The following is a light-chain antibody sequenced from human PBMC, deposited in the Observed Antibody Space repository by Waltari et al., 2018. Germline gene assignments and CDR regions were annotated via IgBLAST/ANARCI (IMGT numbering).Light chain of an antibody. CDR2: EVI. V-gene: IGLV2-8*01. CDR3: SSYAGSNNLV. J-gene: IGLJ2*01. CDR1: TSDVGGYNY. Sequence: QSALTQPPSASGSPGQSVTISCTGTTSDVGGYNYVHWYQQHPGKAPKLMIYEVIKRPSGVPDRFSGSKSGSTASLTVSGLQAEDEADYYCSSYAGSNNLVFGGGTKLTVL.